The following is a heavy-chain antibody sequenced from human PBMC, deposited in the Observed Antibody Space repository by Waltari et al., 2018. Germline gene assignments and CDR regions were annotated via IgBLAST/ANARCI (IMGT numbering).Heavy chain of an antibody. CDR2: INPNSGGT. D-gene: IGHD3-9*01. V-gene: IGHV1-2*02. J-gene: IGHJ4*02. CDR1: GYTFTGSY. Sequence: SCKASGYTFTGSYMHWVRQAPGQGLEWMGWINPNSGGTNYAQKFQGRVTMTRDTSISTAYMELSRLRSDDTAVYYCARRYYDILTTDYWGQGTLVTVSS. CDR3: ARRYYDILTTDY.